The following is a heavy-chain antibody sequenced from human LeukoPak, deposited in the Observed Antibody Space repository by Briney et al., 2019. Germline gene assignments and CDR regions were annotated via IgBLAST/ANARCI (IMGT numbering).Heavy chain of an antibody. V-gene: IGHV1-8*01. D-gene: IGHD3-10*01. CDR3: ALWFGELSYYFDY. CDR1: GYTFTSYD. Sequence: ASVMVSCKASGYTFTSYDINWVRQATGQGLEWMGWMNPNSGNTGYAQKFQGRVTMTRNTSISTAYMELSSLRSEDTAVYYCALWFGELSYYFDYWGQGTLVTVSS. CDR2: MNPNSGNT. J-gene: IGHJ4*02.